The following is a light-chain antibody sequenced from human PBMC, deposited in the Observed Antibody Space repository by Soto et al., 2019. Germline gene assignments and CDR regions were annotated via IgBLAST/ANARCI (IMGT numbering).Light chain of an antibody. V-gene: IGKV3-20*01. CDR3: QQYGSSPS. Sequence: EIVLTQSPGTLSLSPGERATLSCRASQSVSSSYLAWYQQTPGQAPRLLIYGASSRATGIPGRFSGSGSGTDFTLTISRLEPEYFAVYFCQQYGSSPSFGGGTKVEIK. CDR2: GAS. CDR1: QSVSSSY. J-gene: IGKJ4*01.